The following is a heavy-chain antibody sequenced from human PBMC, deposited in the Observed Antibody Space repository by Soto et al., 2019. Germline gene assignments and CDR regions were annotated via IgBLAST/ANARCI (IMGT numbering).Heavy chain of an antibody. CDR2: FDAEDGQT. V-gene: IGHV1-24*01. CDR3: VTETGTSDY. J-gene: IGHJ4*02. Sequence: GASVTVSCKVSGYTLTELSMHWVRQAPGKGLEWMGGFDAEDGQTIYAQKSQGRVTMTEDTSPDSAYVVLRSLRSEDTAVYHCVTETGTSDYWGQGTLVTVSS. D-gene: IGHD1-7*01. CDR1: GYTLTELS.